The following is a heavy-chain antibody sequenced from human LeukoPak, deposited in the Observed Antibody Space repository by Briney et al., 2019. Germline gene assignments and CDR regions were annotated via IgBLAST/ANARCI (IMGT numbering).Heavy chain of an antibody. D-gene: IGHD3-10*01. CDR2: INHSGST. Sequence: GSLGLSCVASGFTFEDYGMSWVRQPPGKGLEWIGEINHSGSTNYNPSLKSRVTISVDTSKNQFSLKLSSVTAADTAVYYCARRGWGYYGSGSYLVDYWGQGTLVTVSS. CDR1: GFTFEDYG. V-gene: IGHV4-34*01. CDR3: ARRGWGYYGSGSYLVDY. J-gene: IGHJ4*02.